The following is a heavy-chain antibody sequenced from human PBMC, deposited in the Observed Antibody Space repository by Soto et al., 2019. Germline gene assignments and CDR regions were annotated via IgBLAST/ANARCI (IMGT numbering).Heavy chain of an antibody. CDR3: AKHSSGWYNWFDP. CDR2: ISGSGGST. CDR1: GFTFSSYA. V-gene: IGHV3-23*01. J-gene: IGHJ5*02. D-gene: IGHD6-19*01. Sequence: SGGSLRLSCAASGFTFSSYAMHWVRQAPGKGLEWVSAISGSGGSTYYADSVKGRFTISRDNSKNTLYLQMNSLRAEDTAVYYCAKHSSGWYNWFDPWGQGTLVTVSS.